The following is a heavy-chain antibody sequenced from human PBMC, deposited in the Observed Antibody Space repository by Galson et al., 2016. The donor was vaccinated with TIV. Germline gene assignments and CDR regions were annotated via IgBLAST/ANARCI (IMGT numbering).Heavy chain of an antibody. CDR2: ISYDGSDI. J-gene: IGHJ4*02. V-gene: IGHV3-30*04. CDR3: AKMDSSGLSYARRFDY. D-gene: IGHD3-22*01. Sequence: SLRLSCAASGFTFSSYGLHWVRQAPGKGLEWVAFISYDGSDINYADSVKGRFTISRDKSKSTLYLQLDSLRVEDTAVYYCAKMDSSGLSYARRFDYWGQGTLVTVSS. CDR1: GFTFSSYG.